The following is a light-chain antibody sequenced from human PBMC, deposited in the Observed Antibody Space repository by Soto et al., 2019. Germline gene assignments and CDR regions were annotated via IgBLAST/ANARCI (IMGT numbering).Light chain of an antibody. V-gene: IGKV3-11*01. Sequence: EIVLTQSPATLSLSPGERATLSCRASQTIRGLLAWYQQRPGQAHRLLIYDASNRASGVPARFSGSGSGTAFSLTISSLEPADFGVYPCQERHNWPIPVGQGTLLDFK. CDR3: QERHNWPIP. J-gene: IGKJ5*01. CDR2: DAS. CDR1: QTIRGL.